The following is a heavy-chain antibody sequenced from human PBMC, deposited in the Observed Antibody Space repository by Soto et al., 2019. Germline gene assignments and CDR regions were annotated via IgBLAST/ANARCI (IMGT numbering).Heavy chain of an antibody. CDR2: IYYSGST. Sequence: SETLSLTCTVSGGSISSYYWSWIRQPPGKGLEWIGYIYYSGSTNYNPSLKSRVTISVDTSKNQFSLKLSSVTAADTAVYYCARVSSEQRERWFDPWGQGTLVTVSS. J-gene: IGHJ5*02. V-gene: IGHV4-59*01. D-gene: IGHD6-25*01. CDR1: GGSISSYY. CDR3: ARVSSEQRERWFDP.